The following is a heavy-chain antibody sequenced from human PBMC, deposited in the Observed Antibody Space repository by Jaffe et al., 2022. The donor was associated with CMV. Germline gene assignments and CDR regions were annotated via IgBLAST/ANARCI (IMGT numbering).Heavy chain of an antibody. J-gene: IGHJ4*02. V-gene: IGHV3-48*03. D-gene: IGHD2-15*01. Sequence: QLVESGGGLVQPGGSLRLSCAVSGFTFSSYEMNWVRQAPGKGLEWVSYISSSGRTIYYADSVKGRFTISRDNSKNSLYLQMNSLRAEDTAIYYCARGEGNSAGSSRVDYWGQGTLVTVSS. CDR1: GFTFSSYE. CDR2: ISSSGRTI. CDR3: ARGEGNSAGSSRVDY.